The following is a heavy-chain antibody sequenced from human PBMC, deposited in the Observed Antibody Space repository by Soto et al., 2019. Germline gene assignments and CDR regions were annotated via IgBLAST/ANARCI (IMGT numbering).Heavy chain of an antibody. CDR3: ARDSRSKTYYYGSGSYPQRDY. V-gene: IGHV1-18*04. D-gene: IGHD3-10*01. CDR2: ISASNGNR. Sequence: ASVKVSCKASGYTFTSYGISWGRQAPGQGLEWMGWISASNGNRNYAQKLQGRVTVTTDTSTSTAYMELSSLRSDDTALYYCARDSRSKTYYYGSGSYPQRDYWGQGTLVTVSS. J-gene: IGHJ4*02. CDR1: GYTFTSYG.